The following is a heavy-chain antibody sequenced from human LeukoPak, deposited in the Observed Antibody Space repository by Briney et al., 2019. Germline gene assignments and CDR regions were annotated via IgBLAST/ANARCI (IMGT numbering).Heavy chain of an antibody. CDR3: ARDHQWELYNWFDP. CDR1: GGTFSIYA. V-gene: IGHV1-69*05. D-gene: IGHD1-26*01. CDR2: IIPIFGTA. Sequence: ASVKVSCKASGGTFSIYAISWVRQAPGQGLEWMGGIIPIFGTANYAQKFQGRVTITTDESTSTAYMELSSLRSEDTAVYYCARDHQWELYNWFDPRGQGTLVTVSS. J-gene: IGHJ5*02.